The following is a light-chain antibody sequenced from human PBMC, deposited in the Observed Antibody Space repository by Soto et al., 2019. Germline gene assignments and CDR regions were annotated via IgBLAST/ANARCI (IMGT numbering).Light chain of an antibody. Sequence: DIQMTQSPSSLSASVGDRVTITCWASQDINNYLAWYQQKPGKPPKLLIYAASTLQSGVPSRFSGGGSGTDFTLTINSLQPEDVATYYCQRYNNGPPVTFGPGTKV. CDR3: QRYNNGPPVT. J-gene: IGKJ3*01. V-gene: IGKV1-27*01. CDR1: QDINNY. CDR2: AAS.